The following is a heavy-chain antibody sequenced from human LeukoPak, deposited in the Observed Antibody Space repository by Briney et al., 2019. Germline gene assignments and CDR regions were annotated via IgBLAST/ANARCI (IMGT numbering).Heavy chain of an antibody. D-gene: IGHD3-22*01. J-gene: IGHJ4*02. CDR1: NYSVSSGYY. V-gene: IGHV4-38-2*02. Sequence: SETLSLTCTVSNYSVSSGYYWGWIRQSPGKGLEWIGSIYHSGSTYYNPSLKSRVTISVDKSKNQFSLKLTSVTAADTAVYYCASPPYYYDSSGLFFDYWGQGTPVTVSS. CDR3: ASPPYYYDSSGLFFDY. CDR2: IYHSGST.